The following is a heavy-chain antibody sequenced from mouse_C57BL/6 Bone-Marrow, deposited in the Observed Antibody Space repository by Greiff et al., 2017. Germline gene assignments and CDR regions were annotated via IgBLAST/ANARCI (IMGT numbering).Heavy chain of an antibody. V-gene: IGHV1-64*01. CDR3: AREGNWDYFDY. D-gene: IGHD4-1*01. Sequence: QVQLQQPGAELVKPGASVKLSCKASGYTFTSYWMNWVKQRPGQGLEWIGMIHPNSGSTNYNEKFKSKATLTVDKSSSTAYMQLSSLTSEDSAVYYCAREGNWDYFDYWGQGTTLTVSS. CDR2: IHPNSGST. CDR1: GYTFTSYW. J-gene: IGHJ2*01.